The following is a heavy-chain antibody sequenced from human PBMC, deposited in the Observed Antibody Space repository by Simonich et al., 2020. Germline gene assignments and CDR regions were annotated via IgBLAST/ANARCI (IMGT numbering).Heavy chain of an antibody. CDR3: ARVGYSNYYYYGMDV. Sequence: QVQLQESGPGLVKPSETLSLTCAVSGYSISSGYYWGWIRQPPGKGLEWIGSIYHSGNTYYNPSLKSRVTISVDTSKNQCSLKLSSVTAADTAVYYCARVGYSNYYYYGMDVWGQGTTVTVSS. J-gene: IGHJ6*02. D-gene: IGHD6-13*01. V-gene: IGHV4-38-2*01. CDR1: GYSISSGYY. CDR2: IYHSGNT.